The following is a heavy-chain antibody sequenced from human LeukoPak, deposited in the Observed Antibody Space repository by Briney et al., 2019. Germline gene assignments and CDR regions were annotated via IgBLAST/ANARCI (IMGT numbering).Heavy chain of an antibody. V-gene: IGHV4-39*07. J-gene: IGHJ4*02. Sequence: SETLSLTCTVSGGSISSNSYYWGWIRQSPGKGLEWIANIYYTGSTYYNPSLKSRITISVDTSKNQFSLKLSSVTAADTAVYYCARGRQQLFDWGQGTLVTVSS. CDR1: GGSISSNSYY. D-gene: IGHD6-13*01. CDR2: IYYTGST. CDR3: ARGRQQLFD.